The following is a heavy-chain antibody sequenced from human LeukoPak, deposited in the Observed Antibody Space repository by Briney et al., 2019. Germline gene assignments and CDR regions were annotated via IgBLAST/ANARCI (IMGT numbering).Heavy chain of an antibody. D-gene: IGHD4-17*01. J-gene: IGHJ4*02. CDR3: VKGADGDYNFEDSFYFES. CDR2: IWNDGSQK. CDR1: GFTMNNFV. Sequence: GRSLRLSCAASGFTMNNFVMHWVRQAPGKGLEWVAVIWNDGSQKHYIDSVKGRFTISRENSMNTLSLQMNGLRVEDTGVYYCVKGADGDYNFEDSFYFESWGQGTLVTVSS. V-gene: IGHV3-33*06.